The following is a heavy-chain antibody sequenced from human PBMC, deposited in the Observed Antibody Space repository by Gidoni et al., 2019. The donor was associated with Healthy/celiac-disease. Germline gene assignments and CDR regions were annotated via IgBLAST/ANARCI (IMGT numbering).Heavy chain of an antibody. V-gene: IGHV4-59*01. J-gene: IGHJ3*02. Sequence: QVQLQESGPGLVKPSETLSLTCTVSGGSISSYYWSWIRQPPGKGLEWIGYIYYSGSTNYNPSLKSRVTISVDTSKNQFSLKLSSVTAADTAVYYCARYYYDSSGHSRSAFDIWGQGTMVTVSS. CDR3: ARYYYDSSGHSRSAFDI. CDR1: GGSISSYY. CDR2: IYYSGST. D-gene: IGHD3-22*01.